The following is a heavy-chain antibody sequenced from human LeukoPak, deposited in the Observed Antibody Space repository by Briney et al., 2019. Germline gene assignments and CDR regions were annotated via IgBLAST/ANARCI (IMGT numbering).Heavy chain of an antibody. J-gene: IGHJ3*02. CDR2: IYGGGST. V-gene: IGHV3-53*01. CDR3: ARDHPSPRSAYDSSGREAFDI. CDR1: GFTFSSYG. D-gene: IGHD3-22*01. Sequence: PGGSLRLSCAASGFTFSSYGMHWVRQAPGEGLEWVSVIYGGGSTYYADSVKGRFTISRDNSKNTLYLQMNSLRAEDTAVYYCARDHPSPRSAYDSSGREAFDIWGQGTMVTVSS.